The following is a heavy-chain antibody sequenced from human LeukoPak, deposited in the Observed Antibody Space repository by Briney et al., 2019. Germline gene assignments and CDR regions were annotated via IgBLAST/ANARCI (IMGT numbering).Heavy chain of an antibody. Sequence: SETLSLTCAVYGGSFSGYYWSWIRQPPGKGLEWIGEINHSGSTNYNPSLKGRVTISIDTSKNQFSLKLTSVTAADTAVYYCVRGEDIVVVVDAARYYGMDVWGLGTTVTVSS. CDR2: INHSGST. CDR1: GGSFSGYY. CDR3: VRGEDIVVVVDAARYYGMDV. V-gene: IGHV4-34*01. D-gene: IGHD2-15*01. J-gene: IGHJ6*02.